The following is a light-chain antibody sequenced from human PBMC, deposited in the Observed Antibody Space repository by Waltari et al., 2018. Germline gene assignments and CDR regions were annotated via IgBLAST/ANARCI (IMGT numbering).Light chain of an antibody. Sequence: EMVLTQSPATMSLSPGERSTLSCRASQSVSTFLAWYQQKPGQAPRLLIYHASNRATGIPAMFSGRGSGTNFTLPISSLEPEDFAVYSCQQRANWPPLSFGGGTRVEIK. V-gene: IGKV3-11*01. CDR3: QQRANWPPLS. CDR1: QSVSTF. J-gene: IGKJ4*01. CDR2: HAS.